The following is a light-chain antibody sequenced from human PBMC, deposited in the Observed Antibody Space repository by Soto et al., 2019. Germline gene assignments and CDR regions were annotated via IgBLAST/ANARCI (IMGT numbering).Light chain of an antibody. V-gene: IGKV3-15*01. CDR2: GAS. J-gene: IGKJ5*01. CDR3: QQYNHLPPT. CDR1: QSVSSN. Sequence: EIVMTQSPATLSVSPGERATLSGRASQSVSSNLAWYQQKPGQAPRLLIYGASTRATGIPARFSGIRSATDFTLTISSLQSEDCARYYCQQYNHLPPTFGQGTRLEIK.